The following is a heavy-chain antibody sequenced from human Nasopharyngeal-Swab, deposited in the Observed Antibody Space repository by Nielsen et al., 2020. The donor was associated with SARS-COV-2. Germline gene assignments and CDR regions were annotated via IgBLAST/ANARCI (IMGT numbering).Heavy chain of an antibody. CDR3: ARDPRDYYDDSGYRDAFDF. Sequence: SETLSLTCAVSGGSISSGTWWSWLRQAPEKGQEWIGEIYHSGITNYNPSLKSRVTISVDKSKNQFSLKLTSVTAADTAVYYCARDPRDYYDDSGYRDAFDFWGQGTMVTVSS. CDR1: GGSISSGTW. V-gene: IGHV4-4*02. CDR2: IYHSGIT. D-gene: IGHD3-22*01. J-gene: IGHJ3*01.